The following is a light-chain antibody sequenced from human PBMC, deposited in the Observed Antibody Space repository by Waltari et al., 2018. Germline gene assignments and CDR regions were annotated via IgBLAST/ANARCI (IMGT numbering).Light chain of an antibody. CDR2: RNS. CDR3: AAWDVSLSARV. CDR1: TSY. J-gene: IGLJ3*02. V-gene: IGLV1-47*01. Sequence: QSVLTQPPSASGTPGQRVTISCTGSTSYIYWYQQLPGTAPKLLIYRNSQRPSGVPDRFSGSKSGTSASLTIGGLRSEDEADYYCAAWDVSLSARVFGGGTKLTVL.